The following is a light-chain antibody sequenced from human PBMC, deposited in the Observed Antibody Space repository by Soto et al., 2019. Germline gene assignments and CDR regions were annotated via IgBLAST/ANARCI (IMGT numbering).Light chain of an antibody. J-gene: IGKJ5*01. CDR3: QQRNNWPPEIT. Sequence: EIVLTQSPATLSLSPGERATLSCRASQSISIYLAWYQQKPGQAPRLLIYDASNRATGIRARFSGSGSGTDFTLTISSLEPEDFAVYYCQQRNNWPPEITFGQGTRLEIK. CDR1: QSISIY. CDR2: DAS. V-gene: IGKV3-11*01.